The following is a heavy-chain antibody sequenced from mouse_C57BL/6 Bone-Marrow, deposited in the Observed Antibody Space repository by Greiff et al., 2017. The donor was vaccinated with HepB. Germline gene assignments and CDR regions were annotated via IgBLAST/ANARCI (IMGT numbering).Heavy chain of an antibody. J-gene: IGHJ4*01. Sequence: EVQLQQSGPELVKPGASVKISCKASGYSFTGYYMNWVKQSPEKSLEWIGEINPSTGGTTYNQKFKAKATLTVDKSSSTAYMQLKSLTSEDSAVYYCASDGYYRANAMDYWGQGTSVTVSS. CDR1: GYSFTGYY. CDR3: ASDGYYRANAMDY. D-gene: IGHD2-3*01. CDR2: INPSTGGT. V-gene: IGHV1-42*01.